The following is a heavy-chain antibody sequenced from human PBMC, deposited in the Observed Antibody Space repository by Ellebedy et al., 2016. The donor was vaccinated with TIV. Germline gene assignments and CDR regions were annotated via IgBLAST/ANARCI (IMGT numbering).Heavy chain of an antibody. CDR2: ISGSGGST. Sequence: GESLKISXAASGFTFSSYAMSWVRQAPGKGLEWVSAISGSGGSTYYADSVKGRFTISRDNSKNTLYLQMNSLRAEDTAVYYCAKVGSGSYYNFVSWGQGTLVTVSS. V-gene: IGHV3-23*01. J-gene: IGHJ4*02. CDR3: AKVGSGSYYNFVS. CDR1: GFTFSSYA. D-gene: IGHD3-10*01.